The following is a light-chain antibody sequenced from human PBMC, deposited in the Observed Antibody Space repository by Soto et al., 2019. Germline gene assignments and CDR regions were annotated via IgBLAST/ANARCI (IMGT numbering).Light chain of an antibody. CDR3: QSYDSSRSALGFV. Sequence: QSGLTPPPSVSRAPGQGVTIACNGSYSNSGFGYDVQWYQQFPGTAPKVLIYSNNKRPSGVPDRFSGSKSGSSASLAITGLQAEDEADYYCQSYDSSRSALGFVFGTGTKVTVL. CDR1: YSNSGFGYD. CDR2: SNN. J-gene: IGLJ1*01. V-gene: IGLV1-40*01.